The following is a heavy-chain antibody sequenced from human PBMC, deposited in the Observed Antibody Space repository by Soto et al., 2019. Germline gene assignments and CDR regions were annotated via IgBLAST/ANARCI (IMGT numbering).Heavy chain of an antibody. D-gene: IGHD3-22*01. V-gene: IGHV4-61*08. J-gene: IGHJ4*02. Sequence: SETLSLTCTVSGGSISSGDYYWSWIRQPPGKGLERIAYIYYSGSTNYNPSLKSRVPFSVDMSKTQFSLKLSSVTAADTAVYYCARRLGGDSSGTLDYWGQGTLVTVSS. CDR3: ARRLGGDSSGTLDY. CDR1: GGSISSGDYY. CDR2: IYYSGST.